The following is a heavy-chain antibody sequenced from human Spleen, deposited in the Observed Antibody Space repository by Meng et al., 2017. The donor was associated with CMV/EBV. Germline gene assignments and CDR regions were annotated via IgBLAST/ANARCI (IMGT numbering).Heavy chain of an antibody. CDR1: GFSFRNYD. CDR2: INQDGSQK. D-gene: IGHD2-2*02. V-gene: IGHV3-7*01. J-gene: IGHJ5*02. CDR3: ARDVRPPYCSSTSCYTGEGWFDP. Sequence: GGSLRLSCAASGFSFRNYDMNWVRQAPGEGLEWVANINQDGSQKNYVDSVKGRFTISRDNAKNSLYLQMNSLRAEDTAVYYCARDVRPPYCSSTSCYTGEGWFDPWGQGTLVTVS.